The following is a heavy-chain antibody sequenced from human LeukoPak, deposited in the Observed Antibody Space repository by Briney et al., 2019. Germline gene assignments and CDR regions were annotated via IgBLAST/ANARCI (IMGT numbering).Heavy chain of an antibody. Sequence: KPSETLSLTCTVSGGSISSYYWSWIRQPPGKGLEWIGYIYYSGNTKYNPSLKSRVTISRDTAKNHFSLRLSTVTAADTAVYFCARGRVSSSTWYSTYYYYFYMDVWGKGTTVTVS. J-gene: IGHJ6*03. V-gene: IGHV4-59*01. CDR2: IYYSGNT. D-gene: IGHD6-13*01. CDR3: ARGRVSSSTWYSTYYYYFYMDV. CDR1: GGSISSYY.